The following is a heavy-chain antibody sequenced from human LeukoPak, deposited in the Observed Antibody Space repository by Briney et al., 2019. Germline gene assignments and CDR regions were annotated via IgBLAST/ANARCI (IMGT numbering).Heavy chain of an antibody. CDR2: INPNRGGT. J-gene: IGHJ5*02. CDR1: GYIFTDYY. D-gene: IGHD1-1*01. CDR3: ARHGTSGTSLNWFDP. Sequence: GASVKVSCKASGYIFTDYYIHWVRQAPGQGLEWMGWINPNRGGTNYAQKFQGRVTMTRDTSISTASMELSRLTSNDTAVYYWARHGTSGTSLNWFDPWGQGTLVTVSS. V-gene: IGHV1-2*02.